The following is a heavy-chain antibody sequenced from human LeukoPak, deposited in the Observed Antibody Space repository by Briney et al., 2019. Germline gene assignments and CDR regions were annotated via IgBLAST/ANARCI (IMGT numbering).Heavy chain of an antibody. CDR2: IYHSGST. V-gene: IGHV4-30-2*01. CDR3: ARLQGKGYGGNPDY. D-gene: IGHD4-23*01. Sequence: SQTLSLTCAVSGGSISSGGYSWSCIRQPPGKGLECIGYIYHSGSTYYNPSFKSRVTISVDRSKNQFSLKLSSVTAADTAVYYCARLQGKGYGGNPDYWGQGTLVTVSS. CDR1: GGSISSGGYS. J-gene: IGHJ4*02.